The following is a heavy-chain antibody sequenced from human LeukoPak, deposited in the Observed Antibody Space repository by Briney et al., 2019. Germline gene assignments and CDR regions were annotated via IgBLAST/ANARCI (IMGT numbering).Heavy chain of an antibody. CDR1: GFTFSSYW. CDR2: INSDGSST. V-gene: IGHV3-74*01. D-gene: IGHD1-26*01. Sequence: GSLRLSCAASGFTFSSYWMHWVRQAPGTGLVWVSRINSDGSSTSYADSVKGRFTISRDNAKNTLYLQMNRLRAEDTAVYYCARDGRATAFDYWGQGTLVTVSS. J-gene: IGHJ4*02. CDR3: ARDGRATAFDY.